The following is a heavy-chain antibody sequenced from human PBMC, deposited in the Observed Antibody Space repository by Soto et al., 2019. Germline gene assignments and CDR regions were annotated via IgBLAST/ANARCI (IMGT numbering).Heavy chain of an antibody. J-gene: IGHJ3*02. CDR3: AHPRGYGVFDAVDI. D-gene: IGHD4-17*01. V-gene: IGHV3-23*01. CDR1: GFIFSTYA. Sequence: EVQLLEPGGGLVQPGGSLRLSCAASGFIFSTYAMNWVRQAPGKGLEWVSAISGSGGSTYYAESVRGRFTISRDNSINTLYLQMSSLRTEDTAVYYCAHPRGYGVFDAVDIWGQGTLVTVSS. CDR2: ISGSGGST.